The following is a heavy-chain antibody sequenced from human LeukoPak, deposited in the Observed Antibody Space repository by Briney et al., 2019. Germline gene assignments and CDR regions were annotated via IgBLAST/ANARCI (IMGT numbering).Heavy chain of an antibody. D-gene: IGHD2-2*01. CDR2: VNANGGNT. J-gene: IGHJ4*02. Sequence: PGGSLRLSCEASGFTFRSYAMSWVRQAPGKGLEWVASVNANGGNTYYAHSVKGRFTISRDNSKTTVSLQMNNLRPEDTAAYYCAKVGARGCSSSTCFIYWGQGTLVTVSS. CDR3: AKVGARGCSSSTCFIY. V-gene: IGHV3-23*01. CDR1: GFTFRSYA.